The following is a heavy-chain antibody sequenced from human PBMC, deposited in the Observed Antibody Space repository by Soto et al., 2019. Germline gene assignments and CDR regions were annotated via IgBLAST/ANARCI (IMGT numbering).Heavy chain of an antibody. J-gene: IGHJ2*01. Sequence: QVQLQESGPGLVKPSQTLSLTCTVSGDSISSVNYYWSWIRPHPGKGLEWIGYIYYCGSTYYNPSHERRVTVSVDTSMDQFSLNLNSVTAADTAVYYCAREVFYYVSGSRYFDLWGRGTLVTVSS. CDR3: AREVFYYVSGSRYFDL. CDR1: GDSISSVNYY. V-gene: IGHV4-31*03. D-gene: IGHD3-10*01. CDR2: IYYCGST.